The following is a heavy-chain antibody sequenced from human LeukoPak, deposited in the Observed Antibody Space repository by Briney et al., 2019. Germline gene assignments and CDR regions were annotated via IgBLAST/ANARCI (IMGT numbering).Heavy chain of an antibody. J-gene: IGHJ3*02. Sequence: TSETLSLTCTVSGEFNSSFFWSWIRQSSGKGLEWIGYIYSNGRTNYNPSLQSRVTISLDTSTNRFSLMLHSVTAADSAVYFCAGDLYCGSNSCTGGKMDMWGEGTTVTVSS. D-gene: IGHD2-2*01. CDR1: GEFNSSFF. V-gene: IGHV4-59*01. CDR3: AGDLYCGSNSCTGGKMDM. CDR2: IYSNGRT.